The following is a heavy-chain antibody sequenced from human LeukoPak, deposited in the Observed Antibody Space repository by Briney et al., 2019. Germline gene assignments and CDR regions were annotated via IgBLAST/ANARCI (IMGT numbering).Heavy chain of an antibody. D-gene: IGHD6-13*01. V-gene: IGHV3-7*01. CDR3: ARGYSSSWYVGDYYYYYYMDV. CDR1: GFTFSSYW. CDR2: IKQDGSEK. J-gene: IGHJ6*03. Sequence: GGSLRLSCAASGFTFSSYWMSWVRQAPGKGLEWVANIKQDGSEKYYVDSVKGRFTISRDNAKNSLYLQMNSLRAEDTAVYYCARGYSSSWYVGDYYYYYYMDVWGKGTTVTIPS.